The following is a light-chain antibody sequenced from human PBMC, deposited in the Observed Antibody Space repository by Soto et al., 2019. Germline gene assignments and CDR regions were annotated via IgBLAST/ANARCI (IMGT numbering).Light chain of an antibody. CDR1: QGVSSY. Sequence: EIVLTQSPATLSLSPGERATLSCRASQGVSSYLAWYQQKPGQAPRLLIYDASNRATGIPDRFSGAGSGTDFTLTISRLEPEDFALYYCQQHDILPITFGQGTRLETK. CDR3: QQHDILPIT. V-gene: IGKV3D-11*01. CDR2: DAS. J-gene: IGKJ5*01.